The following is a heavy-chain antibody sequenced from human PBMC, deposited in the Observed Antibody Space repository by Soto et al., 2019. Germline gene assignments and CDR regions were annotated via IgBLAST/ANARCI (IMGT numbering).Heavy chain of an antibody. Sequence: ASVKVSCKASGYTFTGYYMHWVRQAPGQGLEWMGWINPNSGGTNYAQKFQGWVTMTRDTSISTAYMELSRLRSDDTAVYYCARYFNYGDYQFSGMDVWGQGTTVTVSS. D-gene: IGHD4-17*01. CDR1: GYTFTGYY. CDR2: INPNSGGT. J-gene: IGHJ6*02. CDR3: ARYFNYGDYQFSGMDV. V-gene: IGHV1-2*04.